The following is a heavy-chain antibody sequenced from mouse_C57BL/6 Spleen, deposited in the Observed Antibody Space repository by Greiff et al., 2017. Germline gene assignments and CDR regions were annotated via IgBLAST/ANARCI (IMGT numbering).Heavy chain of an antibody. CDR2: IWSGGST. D-gene: IGHD1-1*01. CDR3: ARNYGSSYQAWFAY. V-gene: IGHV2-2*01. J-gene: IGHJ3*01. Sequence: VQRVESGPGLVQPSQSLSITCTVSGFSLTSYGVHWVRQSPGKGLEWLGVIWSGGSTGYNAAFISRLSISKDNSKSQVFFKMNSLQADDTAIYYCARNYGSSYQAWFAYWGQGTLVTVSA. CDR1: GFSLTSYG.